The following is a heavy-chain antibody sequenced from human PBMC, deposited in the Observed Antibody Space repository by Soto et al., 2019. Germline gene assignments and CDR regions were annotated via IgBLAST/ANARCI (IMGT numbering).Heavy chain of an antibody. CDR1: GGTFSNYI. J-gene: IGHJ5*02. D-gene: IGHD3-10*01. V-gene: IGHV1-69*02. Sequence: QVQLVKSGAEVKKPGSSVNVSCKASGGTFSNYIINWVRQAPGQGLEWMGRIIPVLRIAKYAQKFQGRVTVTADRSTSTAYMELSSLSSDDTAVYYCASEYYYGSGSYGGNWFDPWGQGTLVTVSS. CDR2: IIPVLRIA. CDR3: ASEYYYGSGSYGGNWFDP.